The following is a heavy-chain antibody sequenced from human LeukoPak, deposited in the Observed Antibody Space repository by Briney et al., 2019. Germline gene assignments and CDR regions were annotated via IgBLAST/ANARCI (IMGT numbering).Heavy chain of an antibody. CDR3: ARDGSYYYDSSGYYEIHFDY. CDR2: ISSSGSTI. V-gene: IGHV3-11*01. CDR1: GFTFSDYY. D-gene: IGHD3-22*01. J-gene: IGHJ4*02. Sequence: GGSLRLSCAASGFTFSDYYMSWIRQAPGKGLEWVSYISSSGSTIYYADSVKGRFTISRDNAKNSLCLQMNSLRAEDTAVYYCARDGSYYYDSSGYYEIHFDYWGQGTLVTVPS.